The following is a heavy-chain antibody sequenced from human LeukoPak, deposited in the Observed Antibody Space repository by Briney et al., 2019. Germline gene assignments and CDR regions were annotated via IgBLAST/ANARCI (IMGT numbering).Heavy chain of an antibody. V-gene: IGHV3-11*01. CDR1: EFTFSDYY. CDR2: ISYSGDTI. J-gene: IGHJ4*02. CDR3: ARLGIITAAGSNDY. Sequence: GGSLRLSCAASEFTFSDYYMSWIRQAPGKGLEWVSYISYSGDTIYYADSVKGRFTVSRDNAKNSLYLQMNSLRAEDTAVYYCARLGIITAAGSNDYWGQGTLVTVSA. D-gene: IGHD6-13*01.